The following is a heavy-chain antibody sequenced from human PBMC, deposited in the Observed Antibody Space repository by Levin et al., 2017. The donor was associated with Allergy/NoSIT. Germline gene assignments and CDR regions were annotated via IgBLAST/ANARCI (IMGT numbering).Heavy chain of an antibody. CDR1: GGSFSGYY. CDR3: ATSGWFWYAFDI. J-gene: IGHJ3*02. D-gene: IGHD6-19*01. CDR2: INHSGST. V-gene: IGHV4-34*01. Sequence: PSETLSLTCAVYGGSFSGYYWSWIRQPPGKGLEWIGEINHSGSTNYNPSLKSRVTISVDTSKNQFSLKLSSVTAADTAVYYCATSGWFWYAFDIWGQGTMVTVSS.